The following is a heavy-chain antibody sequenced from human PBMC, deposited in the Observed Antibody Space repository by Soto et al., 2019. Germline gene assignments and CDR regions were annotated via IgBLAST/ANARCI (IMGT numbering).Heavy chain of an antibody. V-gene: IGHV3-23*01. J-gene: IGHJ4*02. CDR2: ISLSGGTT. D-gene: IGHD3-3*01. CDR3: AKDPAPLWSGFYTGGYFDD. CDR1: GFTFSRHP. Sequence: EVHLLESGGGLVQPGGSLRLSCAASGFTFSRHPMSWVRQAPGKGLEWVSAISLSGGTTAYADSVKGRFTISRDNSKDTLYLQMRSLRADDTAVYYCAKDPAPLWSGFYTGGYFDDWGQGTRVTVSS.